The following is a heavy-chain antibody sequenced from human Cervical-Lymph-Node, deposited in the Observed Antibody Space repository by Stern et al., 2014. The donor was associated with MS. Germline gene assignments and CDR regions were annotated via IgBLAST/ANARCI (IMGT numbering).Heavy chain of an antibody. CDR2: IYPGDSDP. D-gene: IGHD5-12*01. Sequence: VQLVQSGAEVKKPGESLKISCKGSGYSFTTYWIAWVRQMPGKGLEWMGIIYPGDSDPRSGPPFQAQFPISADKSISTASRQWSSLKASDTAIYYCARPSNSGLFLQHWGQGTLVIVPS. V-gene: IGHV5-51*01. CDR1: GYSFTTYW. CDR3: ARPSNSGLFLQH. J-gene: IGHJ1*01.